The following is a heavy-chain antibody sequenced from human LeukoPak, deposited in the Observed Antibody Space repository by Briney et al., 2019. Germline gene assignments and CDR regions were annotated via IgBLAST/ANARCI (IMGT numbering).Heavy chain of an antibody. D-gene: IGHD5-12*01. CDR1: GGSISSYY. J-gene: IGHJ6*03. CDR2: IYFSGST. CDR3: ARGRSIVRRSGYDRYHDYFYYMDV. Sequence: TSETLSLTCTVSGGSISSYYWSWIRQPPGKGLEWIGYIYFSGSTNYNPSLKSRVTISIDTSRNQFSLKLSSVTAADTAVYYCARGRSIVRRSGYDRYHDYFYYMDVWGKGTTVTISS. V-gene: IGHV4-59*12.